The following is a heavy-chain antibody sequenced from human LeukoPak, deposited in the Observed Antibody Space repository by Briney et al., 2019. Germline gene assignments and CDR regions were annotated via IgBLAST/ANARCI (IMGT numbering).Heavy chain of an antibody. Sequence: PGGSLRPSCAASGFTFSSYSMNWVRQAPGKGLEWVSYISSSSSTIYYADSVKGRFTISRDNAKNSLYLQMNSLRDEDTAVYYCARVEDDSSGYYGMDVWGQGTTVTVSS. V-gene: IGHV3-48*02. D-gene: IGHD3-22*01. J-gene: IGHJ6*02. CDR1: GFTFSSYS. CDR3: ARVEDDSSGYYGMDV. CDR2: ISSSSSTI.